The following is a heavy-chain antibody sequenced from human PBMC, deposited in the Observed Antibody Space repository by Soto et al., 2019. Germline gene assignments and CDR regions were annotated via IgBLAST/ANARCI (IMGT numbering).Heavy chain of an antibody. CDR1: GFTFSSYA. D-gene: IGHD3-10*01. J-gene: IGHJ4*02. CDR2: LSGSGGST. V-gene: IGHV3-23*01. CDR3: ARYSLSTYYYMTSDYFDY. Sequence: GGSLRLSCAASGFTFSSYAMSWVRQAPGKGLEWVSGLSGSGGSTYYADSVKGRFTISRDNSKNTLYLQMNSLRAEDTAVYYCARYSLSTYYYMTSDYFDYWGQGTMVTVSS.